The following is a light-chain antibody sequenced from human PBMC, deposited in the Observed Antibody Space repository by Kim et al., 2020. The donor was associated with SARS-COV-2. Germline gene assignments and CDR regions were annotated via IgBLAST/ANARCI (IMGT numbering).Light chain of an antibody. CDR2: DAS. V-gene: IGKV1-5*01. J-gene: IGKJ3*01. CDR1: QSITRW. CDR3: QQYDSYSRFA. Sequence: SVGDIVTITCRASQSITRWLAWYQQKPGKAPKLLIYDASSLASGVPSRFSGSGSGTEYSLTISSLQPDDFATYFCQQYDSYSRFAFGPGTKVDIK.